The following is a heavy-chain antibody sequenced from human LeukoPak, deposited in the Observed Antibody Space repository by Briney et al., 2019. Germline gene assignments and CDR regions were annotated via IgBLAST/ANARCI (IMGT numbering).Heavy chain of an antibody. Sequence: GGSLRLSCAASGFTFSSYGMHWVRQAPGKGLEWVAFIRYHGTNKYYADSVKGRFTISRDNSKNTLYLQMNSLRAEDTAVYYCARDMEYYGSGLKIDYWGQGTLVTVSS. CDR3: ARDMEYYGSGLKIDY. V-gene: IGHV3-30*02. J-gene: IGHJ4*02. D-gene: IGHD3-10*01. CDR2: IRYHGTNK. CDR1: GFTFSSYG.